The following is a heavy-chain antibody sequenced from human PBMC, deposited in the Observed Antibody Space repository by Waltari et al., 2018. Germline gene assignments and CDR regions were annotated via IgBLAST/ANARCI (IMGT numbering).Heavy chain of an antibody. Sequence: QVQLQESGPGLVTPSETLSLTCTVSGGSISSYYWSWIRQPPGKGLEWIWYIYYSGSTNYNPSLKSRVTISVDTSKNQFSLKLSSVTAADTAVYYCARRIPAAINWYFDLWGRGTLVTVSS. V-gene: IGHV4-59*01. D-gene: IGHD2-2*02. CDR3: ARRIPAAINWYFDL. J-gene: IGHJ2*01. CDR2: IYYSGST. CDR1: GGSISSYY.